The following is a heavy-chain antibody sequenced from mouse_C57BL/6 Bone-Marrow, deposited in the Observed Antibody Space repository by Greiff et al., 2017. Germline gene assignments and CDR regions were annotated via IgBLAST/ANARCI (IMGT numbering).Heavy chain of an antibody. V-gene: IGHV1-19*01. CDR3: ARVDYDGGAYAMDY. CDR1: GYTFTDYY. CDR2: INPYNGGT. D-gene: IGHD2-4*01. J-gene: IGHJ4*01. Sequence: EVQLQQSGPVLVKPGASVKMSCKASGYTFTDYYMNWVKQSHGKSLEWIGVINPYNGGTSYNQKFKGKATLTVDKSSSTAYMELNSLTSEDSAVYYCARVDYDGGAYAMDYWGQGTSVTVSS.